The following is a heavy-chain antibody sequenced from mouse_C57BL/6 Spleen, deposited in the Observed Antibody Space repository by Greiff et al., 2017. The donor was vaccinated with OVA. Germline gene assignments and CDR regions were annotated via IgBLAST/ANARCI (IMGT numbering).Heavy chain of an antibody. Sequence: VQLQQPGAELVMPGASVKLSCKASGYTFTSYWMHWVKQRPGQGLEWIGEIDPSDSYTNYNQKFKGKSTLTVDKSSSTVYMQLSSLTSEDSAVYYCAIYYGSSHWYFDVWGTGTTVTVSS. CDR1: GYTFTSYW. V-gene: IGHV1-69*01. CDR3: AIYYGSSHWYFDV. CDR2: IDPSDSYT. D-gene: IGHD1-1*01. J-gene: IGHJ1*03.